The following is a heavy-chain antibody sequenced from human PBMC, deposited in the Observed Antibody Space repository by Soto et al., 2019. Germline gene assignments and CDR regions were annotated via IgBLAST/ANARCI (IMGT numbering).Heavy chain of an antibody. CDR2: MNPNSGNT. CDR3: ARDSPEDFWSGYYLDY. J-gene: IGHJ4*02. D-gene: IGHD3-3*01. CDR1: GYTFTSYD. Sequence: ASVKVSCKASGYTFTSYDINWVRQATGQGLEWMGWMNPNSGNTGYAQKFQGRVTMTRNTSISTAYMELSSLRSEDTAVYYCARDSPEDFWSGYYLDYWGQGTLVTVSS. V-gene: IGHV1-8*01.